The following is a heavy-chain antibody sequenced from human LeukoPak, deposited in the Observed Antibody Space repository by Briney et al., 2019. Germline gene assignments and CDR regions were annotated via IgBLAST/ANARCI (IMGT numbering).Heavy chain of an antibody. Sequence: ASVKVSCKASGYTFTNYYMHWVRQATGQGLEWMGWMNPNSGNTGYAQKFQGRVTMTRNTSINTAYMELTSPRSEDTAVYYCARGGSGYLLGYSWGQGTMVTVSS. J-gene: IGHJ3*01. CDR1: GYTFTNYY. CDR3: ARGGSGYLLGYS. CDR2: MNPNSGNT. V-gene: IGHV1-8*02. D-gene: IGHD3-22*01.